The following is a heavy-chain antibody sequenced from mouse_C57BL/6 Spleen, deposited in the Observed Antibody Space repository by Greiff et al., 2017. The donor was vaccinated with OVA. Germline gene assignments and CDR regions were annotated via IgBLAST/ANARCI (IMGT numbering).Heavy chain of an antibody. D-gene: IGHD1-1*01. V-gene: IGHV1-47*01. Sequence: VMLVESGAELVKPGASVKMSCKASGYTFTTYSIEWMKQNHGKSLEWIGIFYPYNDDTKYNEKFKGKATLTVEKSSSTVYLELSRVTSDDSAVYYCAREYIGSSVYWYFDVWGTGTTVTVSS. CDR2: FYPYNDDT. CDR1: GYTFTTYS. J-gene: IGHJ1*03. CDR3: AREYIGSSVYWYFDV.